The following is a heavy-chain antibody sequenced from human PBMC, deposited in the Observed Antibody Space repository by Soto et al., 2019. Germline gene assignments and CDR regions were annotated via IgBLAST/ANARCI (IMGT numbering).Heavy chain of an antibody. CDR2: INHSGST. CDR3: ARETYGDYVGYFDP. CDR1: GGSFSGYY. Sequence: SETLSLTCAVYGGSFSGYYWTWIRQPPGTGLEWIGEINHSGSTNYNPSLKSRVTIPVDTSKNQFSLKLTSVTAADTAVYYCARETYGDYVGYFDPWGQGIQVTVSS. J-gene: IGHJ5*02. D-gene: IGHD4-17*01. V-gene: IGHV4-34*01.